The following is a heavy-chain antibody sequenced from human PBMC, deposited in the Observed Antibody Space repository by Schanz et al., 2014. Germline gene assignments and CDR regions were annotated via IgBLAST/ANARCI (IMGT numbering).Heavy chain of an antibody. CDR1: GFGFSSYS. D-gene: IGHD3-10*01. J-gene: IGHJ4*02. V-gene: IGHV3-48*04. CDR2: ISGSSRTI. Sequence: EVQLLESGGGLVQPGGSLRLSCLASGFGFSSYSMNWVRQAPGKGLEWVSYISGSSRTIYYADSVKGRFTISRDNSKNSLYLQMNSLRAEDTAVYYCARIGGSVFDYWAQGTLVTVSS. CDR3: ARIGGSVFDY.